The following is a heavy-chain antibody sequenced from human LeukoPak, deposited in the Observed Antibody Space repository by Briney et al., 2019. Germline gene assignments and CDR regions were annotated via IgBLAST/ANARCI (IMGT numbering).Heavy chain of an antibody. J-gene: IGHJ6*03. D-gene: IGHD1-26*01. CDR1: GGSISSYY. V-gene: IGHV4-59*01. CDR3: ARDSGWEFRYYYMDV. Sequence: PETLSLTCTVSGGSISSYYWSWIRQPPGKGLEWIGYIYYSGSTNYNPSLKSRVTISVDTSKNQFSLKLSSVTAADTAVYYCARDSGWEFRYYYMDVWGKGTTVTVSS. CDR2: IYYSGST.